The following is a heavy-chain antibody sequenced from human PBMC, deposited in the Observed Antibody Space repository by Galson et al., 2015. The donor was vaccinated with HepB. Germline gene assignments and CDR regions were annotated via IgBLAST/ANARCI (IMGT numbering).Heavy chain of an antibody. CDR2: ISSNGGST. D-gene: IGHD2-21*02. Sequence: SLRLSCAASGFTFSSYAMHWVRQAPGKGLEYVSAISSNGGSTYYADSVKGRFTISRDNSKNTLYLQMSSLRAEDTAVYYCVKMCGGDCYHEEALVYFQHWGQGTLVTVSS. CDR1: GFTFSSYA. CDR3: VKMCGGDCYHEEALVYFQH. J-gene: IGHJ1*01. V-gene: IGHV3-64D*06.